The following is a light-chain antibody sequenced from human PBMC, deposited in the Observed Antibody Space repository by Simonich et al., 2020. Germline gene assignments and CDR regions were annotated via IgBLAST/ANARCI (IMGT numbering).Light chain of an antibody. CDR1: QSVLYSPNNKNY. Sequence: DIVMTQSPDSLAVSLGERATINCKSSQSVLYSPNNKNYLAWNQQKPGQPPKLLLYWASTREAGVPDRFSGSGSGTDFTLTISGLQAEDVAVYYCQQYYSTPLTFGGGTKVEIK. V-gene: IGKV4-1*01. CDR3: QQYYSTPLT. CDR2: WAS. J-gene: IGKJ4*01.